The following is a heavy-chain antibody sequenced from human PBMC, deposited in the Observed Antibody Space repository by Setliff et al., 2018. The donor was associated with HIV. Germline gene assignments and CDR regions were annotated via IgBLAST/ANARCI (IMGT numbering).Heavy chain of an antibody. Sequence: SLRLSCAASGFRLSSYWMHWVRQDPGKGLMWVAHVNSDGSYITYGGSVRGRFAASRDNANNTLYLQMNSLRAEDTAIYYCVRGTPHYFGTDYWGQGTLVTVSS. CDR2: VNSDGSYI. D-gene: IGHD3-9*01. CDR1: GFRLSSYW. J-gene: IGHJ4*02. V-gene: IGHV3-74*03. CDR3: VRGTPHYFGTDY.